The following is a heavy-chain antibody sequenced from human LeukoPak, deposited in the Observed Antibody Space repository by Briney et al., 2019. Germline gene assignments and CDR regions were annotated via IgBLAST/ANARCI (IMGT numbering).Heavy chain of an antibody. CDR3: ARGQSYYEAFDI. V-gene: IGHV3-53*03. CDR1: GFPVNCDY. CDR2: IYSGVST. J-gene: IGHJ3*02. D-gene: IGHD1-26*01. Sequence: GESLRLSCGASGFPVNCDYMSWLRHPPGQGPEKGSVIYSGVSTNYAHSVKGRFTISRDNSKNTLHLQMNSLRVEDTAVYYCARGQSYYEAFDIWGQGTMVTVSS.